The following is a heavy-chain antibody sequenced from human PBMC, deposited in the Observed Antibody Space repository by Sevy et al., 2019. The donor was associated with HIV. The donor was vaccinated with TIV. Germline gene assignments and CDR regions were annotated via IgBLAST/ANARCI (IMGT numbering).Heavy chain of an antibody. J-gene: IGHJ3*02. CDR1: GGSINSDH. V-gene: IGHV4-59*08. CDR3: ARRNDFDI. Sequence: SETLSLTCTVSGGSINSDHWNWIRQPPGKGLKWIGNVYYTEGTNYNPSLKNRVTITVNRTKNQFSLKLTSVTAADTAVYYCARRNDFDIWGQGTMVTVSS. CDR2: VYYTEGT.